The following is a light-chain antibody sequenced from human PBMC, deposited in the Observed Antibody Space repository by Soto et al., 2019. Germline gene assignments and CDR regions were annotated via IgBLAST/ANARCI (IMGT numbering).Light chain of an antibody. V-gene: IGKV1-5*03. CDR2: KTS. J-gene: IGKJ1*01. CDR3: QHYNDYSWT. Sequence: DIHMTQSPSTLSASVGDRVTITCRASQSISIWLAWYQQKPGKAPNLLIYKTSSLDNGVPSRFSGSGSGTEFTLTISSLQPDDFATYYCQHYNDYSWTFGQGTKVEIK. CDR1: QSISIW.